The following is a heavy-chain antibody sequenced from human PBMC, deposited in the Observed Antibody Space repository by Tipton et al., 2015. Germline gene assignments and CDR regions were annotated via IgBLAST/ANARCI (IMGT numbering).Heavy chain of an antibody. CDR3: ARCWHYYYYYGTDV. V-gene: IGHV3-21*01. CDR2: ISSSSSYI. Sequence: GSLRLSCAASGFTFSSYSMNWVRQAPGKGLEWVSSISSSSSYIYYADSVKGRFTISRDNAKNSLYLQMNSLRAEDTAVYYCARCWHYYYYYGTDVWGQGTTVTVSS. CDR1: GFTFSSYS. J-gene: IGHJ6*02.